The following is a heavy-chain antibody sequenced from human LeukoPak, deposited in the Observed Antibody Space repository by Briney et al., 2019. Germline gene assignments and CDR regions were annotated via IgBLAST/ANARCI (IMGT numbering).Heavy chain of an antibody. CDR2: IYYSGTT. V-gene: IGHV4-39*01. CDR3: ARLLRSYGSGGYVDH. D-gene: IGHD3-10*01. J-gene: IGHJ4*02. CDR1: GGSISNSNYY. Sequence: SETLSLTCTVSGGSISNSNYYWGWIRQPPGKGLESIGYIYYSGTTNYNSALKSRVTISVDTSKNQFSLKLSSVTAADTAVYYCARLLRSYGSGGYVDHWGQGPLVTVSS.